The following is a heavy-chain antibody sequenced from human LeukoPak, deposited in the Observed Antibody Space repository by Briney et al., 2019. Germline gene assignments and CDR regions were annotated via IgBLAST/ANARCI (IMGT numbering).Heavy chain of an antibody. D-gene: IGHD5-12*01. CDR1: GGSITGYY. Sequence: SETLSLTCTVSGGSITGYYQWIRQPPGKGLEWIGYIYHSGETNYNPSLKSRVTISVDTSKNQFSLKLSSVTAADTAVYYCARDGEGGYSGYDCAFDIRGQGTKVTVSS. CDR3: ARDGEGGYSGYDCAFDI. CDR2: IYHSGET. J-gene: IGHJ3*02. V-gene: IGHV4-59*01.